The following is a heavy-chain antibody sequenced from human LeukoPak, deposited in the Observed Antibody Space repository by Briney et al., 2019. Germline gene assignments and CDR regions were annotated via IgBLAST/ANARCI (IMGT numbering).Heavy chain of an antibody. CDR1: GGSPSRYY. D-gene: IGHD6-13*01. CDR2: IYYSGST. J-gene: IGHJ1*01. CDR3: ARLPGIAAV. V-gene: IGHV4-59*08. Sequence: PSETLSLTCTVSGGSPSRYYWSWIRQPPGKSLEWIGYIYYSGSTTYNPSLKSRVTISIDTSNNRFSLNLTSVTAADTAVYYCARLPGIAAVWGQGTLVIVSS.